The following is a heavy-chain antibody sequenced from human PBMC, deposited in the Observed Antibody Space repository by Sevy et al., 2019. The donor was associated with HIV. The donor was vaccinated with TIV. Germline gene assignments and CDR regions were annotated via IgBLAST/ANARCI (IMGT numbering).Heavy chain of an antibody. Sequence: GGSLRLSCAASGFTFSGSAMHWVRQASGKGLEWVGRIRNKANSSATAYAASVKGRFTISRGDSKNTAYLQMNSLKTEDTAVYYCVGGSYSSGWYFDYWGQGTLVTVSS. V-gene: IGHV3-73*01. CDR1: GFTFSGSA. CDR3: VGGSYSSGWYFDY. D-gene: IGHD6-19*01. CDR2: IRNKANSSAT. J-gene: IGHJ4*02.